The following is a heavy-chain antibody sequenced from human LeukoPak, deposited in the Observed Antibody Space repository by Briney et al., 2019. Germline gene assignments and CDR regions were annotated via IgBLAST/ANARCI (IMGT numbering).Heavy chain of an antibody. CDR3: ARVREAVAGFLDY. CDR2: IIPIFGTA. D-gene: IGHD6-19*01. CDR1: GGTFSSYA. Sequence: ASVKVSCKASGGTFSSYAISWVRQAPGQGLEWMGGIIPIFGTANYAQKFQGRVTITTDESTSTAYMELSSLRSDDTAVYYCARVREAVAGFLDYWGQGTLVTVSS. J-gene: IGHJ4*02. V-gene: IGHV1-69*05.